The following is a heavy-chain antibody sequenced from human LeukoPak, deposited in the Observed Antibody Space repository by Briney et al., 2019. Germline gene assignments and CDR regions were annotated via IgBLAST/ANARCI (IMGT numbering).Heavy chain of an antibody. CDR1: GLTVSSNY. CDR2: IYSGGST. CDR3: ARDRVPSYDILTGSTFYYYGMDV. Sequence: GGSLRLSCAASGLTVSSNYMSWVRKAPGKGLEGVSVIYSGGSTYYADSVKGRFTISTENSKNTLYLQMNSLRAEDTAVYYCARDRVPSYDILTGSTFYYYGMDVWGKGTTVTVSS. V-gene: IGHV3-53*01. D-gene: IGHD3-9*01. J-gene: IGHJ6*04.